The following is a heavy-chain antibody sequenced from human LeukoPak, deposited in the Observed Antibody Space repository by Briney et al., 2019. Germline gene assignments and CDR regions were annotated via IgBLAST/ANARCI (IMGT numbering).Heavy chain of an antibody. CDR2: INPSSGGT. V-gene: IGHV1-2*02. D-gene: IGHD3-22*01. Sequence: ASVKVSCKASGYTFTGYYMHWVRQAPGQGLEWMGWINPSSGGTNYAQKFQGRVTMTRDTSISTAYMELSRLRSDDTAVYYCARDRHPYYYDSSGYFDYWGQGTLVTVSS. J-gene: IGHJ4*02. CDR1: GYTFTGYY. CDR3: ARDRHPYYYDSSGYFDY.